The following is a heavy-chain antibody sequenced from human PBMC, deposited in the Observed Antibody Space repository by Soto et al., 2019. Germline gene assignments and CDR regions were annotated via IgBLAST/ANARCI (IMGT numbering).Heavy chain of an antibody. CDR2: INPNSGGT. CDR1: GYTFTGYY. V-gene: IGHV1-2*04. Sequence: ASVKVSCKASGYTFTGYYMHCVRQAPGQGLEWMGWINPNSGGTNYAQKFQGWVTMTRDTSISTAYMELSRLRSDDTAVYYCARMGENYYDSSGYYYYYYGMDVWGQGTTVTVSS. CDR3: ARMGENYYDSSGYYYYYYGMDV. D-gene: IGHD3-22*01. J-gene: IGHJ6*02.